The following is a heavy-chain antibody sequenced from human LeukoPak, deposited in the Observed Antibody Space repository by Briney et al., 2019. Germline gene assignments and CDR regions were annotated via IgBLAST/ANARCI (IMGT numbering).Heavy chain of an antibody. J-gene: IGHJ6*02. D-gene: IGHD3-10*01. CDR2: INPSSGST. CDR1: GYTFTSNY. Sequence: ASVKVSCKASGYTFTSNYIHWVRQAPGQGLEWMGIINPSSGSTTYAQNFQGRVTITRDTSTSTVYMELYSLRSGDTAVYYCARGRGVPVGLYYGMDVWGQGTTVTVSS. V-gene: IGHV1-46*01. CDR3: ARGRGVPVGLYYGMDV.